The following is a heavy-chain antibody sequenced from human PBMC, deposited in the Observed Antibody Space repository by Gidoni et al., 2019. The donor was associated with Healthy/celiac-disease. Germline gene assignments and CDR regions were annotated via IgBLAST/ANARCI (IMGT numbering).Heavy chain of an antibody. CDR2: IYYSGST. D-gene: IGHD3-16*02. CDR3: ARVITFGGVIVSDYFDY. V-gene: IGHV4-30-4*01. CDR1: GGSISSGDYY. Sequence: QVQLQESGPGLVQPSQTLSLPCTVSGGSISSGDYYWSWIRQPPGKGLEWIGYIYYSGSTYYNPSLKSRVTISVDTSKNQFSLKLSSVTAADTAVYYCARVITFGGVIVSDYFDYWGQGTLVTVSS. J-gene: IGHJ4*02.